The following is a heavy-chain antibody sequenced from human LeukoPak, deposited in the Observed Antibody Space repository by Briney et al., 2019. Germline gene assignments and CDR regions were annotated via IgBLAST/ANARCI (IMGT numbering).Heavy chain of an antibody. J-gene: IGHJ4*02. Sequence: ASVRVSCKASGYTFTSYGISWVRQAPGQGLEWMGWISAYAQKFQGRVTMTTDTSTSTAYMELRSLRSDDTAVYYCARRFNYYDSSGYYEGFYFDYWGQGTLVTVSS. D-gene: IGHD3-22*01. CDR3: ARRFNYYDSSGYYEGFYFDY. V-gene: IGHV1-18*01. CDR1: GYTFTSYG. CDR2: ISAY.